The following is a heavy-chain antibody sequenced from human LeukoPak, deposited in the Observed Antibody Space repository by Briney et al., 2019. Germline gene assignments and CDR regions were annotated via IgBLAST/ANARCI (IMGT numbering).Heavy chain of an antibody. Sequence: GGSLRLSRAASGFAFSRYAMTWVRQAPGKGLEWVSLITESGHSTYYTKSVKGRFTISRDNSKNTLYLQMNSLGVEDTGLYFCAKGFACAENRCYGLDSWAQGILVIVS. CDR1: GFAFSRYA. V-gene: IGHV3-23*01. CDR2: ITESGHST. D-gene: IGHD4/OR15-4a*01. J-gene: IGHJ4*02. CDR3: AKGFACAENRCYGLDS.